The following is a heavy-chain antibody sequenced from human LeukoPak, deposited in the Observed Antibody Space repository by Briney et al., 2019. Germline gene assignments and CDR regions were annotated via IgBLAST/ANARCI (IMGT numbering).Heavy chain of an antibody. CDR2: IKQDGSQK. CDR3: ARDSLPYATPFDY. CDR1: GFAFSSYW. J-gene: IGHJ4*02. Sequence: GGSLRLSCAASGFAFSSYWMSWVRQAPGKGLEWLADIKQDGSQKYYVDSVRGRFTISRDNAKNSLYLQMNSLRAEDTAVYYCARDSLPYATPFDYWGQGTLVTVSS. V-gene: IGHV3-7*03. D-gene: IGHD2-8*01.